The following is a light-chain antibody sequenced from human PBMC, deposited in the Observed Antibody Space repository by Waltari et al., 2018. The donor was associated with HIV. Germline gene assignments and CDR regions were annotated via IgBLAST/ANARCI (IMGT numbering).Light chain of an antibody. CDR3: ATWDDTLSAWV. CDR2: RND. V-gene: IGLV1-47*01. J-gene: IGLJ2*01. Sequence: QSVLTQPPSASGTPGHRVTISCSGSSSTIGNYFIYWYQQFPGTAPKLLIYRNDRRPSGCPDRFSGSKSGTSASLAISGLRSEDEADYYCATWDDTLSAWVFSGGTKLTVL. CDR1: SSTIGNYF.